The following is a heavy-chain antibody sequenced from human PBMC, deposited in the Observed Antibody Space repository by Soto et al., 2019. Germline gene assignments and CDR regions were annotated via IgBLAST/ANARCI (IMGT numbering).Heavy chain of an antibody. Sequence: EVQLVESGGGLVQPGGSLKLSCAASGFTFSGYAMHWVRQAPGKGLEWVGRIRSSANNYSTAYTASVNGRFTISRDDSRNTAYLQMNSLKTEDTAVYYCTRASEGWGQGTLVTVSS. CDR3: TRASEG. CDR2: IRSSANNYST. V-gene: IGHV3-73*02. J-gene: IGHJ4*02. CDR1: GFTFSGYA.